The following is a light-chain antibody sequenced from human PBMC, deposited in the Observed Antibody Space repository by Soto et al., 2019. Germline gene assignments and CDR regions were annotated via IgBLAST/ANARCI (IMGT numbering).Light chain of an antibody. CDR2: DAS. J-gene: IGKJ1*01. CDR3: QQYGGSPRT. CDR1: QSISQS. Sequence: ELLMTQSPATLSLSPGERATLSCRASQSISQSLAWYKQRPGQSPRLLIYDASRRATGIPDRFTGSGFGTEFTLTISRLAPEDLAVYYCQQYGGSPRTFGQGTKVDIK. V-gene: IGKV3-20*01.